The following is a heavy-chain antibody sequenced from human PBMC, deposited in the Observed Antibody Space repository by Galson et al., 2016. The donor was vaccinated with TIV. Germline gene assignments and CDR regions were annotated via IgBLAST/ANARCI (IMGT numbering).Heavy chain of an antibody. CDR2: INGDGTEI. Sequence: SLRLSCADSRSTFSSSWMNWVRQAPGKGLEWVANINGDGTEIKYVDSVKGRFTISRDNAKNSLYLQMSNLRVEDTAIYYCAQWLGTSNFWGQGTLVTVSS. J-gene: IGHJ4*02. CDR1: RSTFSSSW. CDR3: AQWLGTSNF. V-gene: IGHV3-7*01. D-gene: IGHD6-19*01.